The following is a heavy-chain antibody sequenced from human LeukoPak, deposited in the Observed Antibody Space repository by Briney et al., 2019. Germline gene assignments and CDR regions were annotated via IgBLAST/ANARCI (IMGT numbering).Heavy chain of an antibody. Sequence: SETLSLTCTVSGGSISSSSYYWGWIRQPPVKGLEWIGSIYYSGSTYYNPSLKSRVTISVDTSKNQFSLKLSSVTAADTAVYYCARSSSGWYVYFDYWGQGTLVTVSS. J-gene: IGHJ4*02. V-gene: IGHV4-39*01. CDR1: GGSISSSSYY. D-gene: IGHD6-19*01. CDR3: ARSSSGWYVYFDY. CDR2: IYYSGST.